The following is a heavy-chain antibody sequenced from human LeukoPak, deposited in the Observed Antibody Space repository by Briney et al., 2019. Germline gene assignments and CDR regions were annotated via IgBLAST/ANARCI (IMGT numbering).Heavy chain of an antibody. CDR3: LKKKGGGPTLIDY. D-gene: IGHD2-15*01. CDR1: GFTFSGYG. CDR2: IKEDAGEI. J-gene: IGHJ4*02. V-gene: IGHV3-7*01. Sequence: GGSLRLSCAASGFTFSGYGMNWVRQAPGKGLEWVANIKEDAGEIYYVDSVKGRFTISRDNAKNSLYLQMDSLRAEDTAVYYWLKKKGGGPTLIDYWGQGTLVTVSS.